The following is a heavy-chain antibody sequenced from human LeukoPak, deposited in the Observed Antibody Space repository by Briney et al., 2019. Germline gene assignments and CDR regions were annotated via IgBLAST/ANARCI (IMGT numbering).Heavy chain of an antibody. CDR3: AGDDYVDAFDI. V-gene: IGHV3-7*01. Sequence: GGSLRLSCAASGFTFSSYWMGWVRQAPGKGLEWVANIKQDGSEKYYVDSVKGRFTISRDNAKNSLYLQMNSLRAEDTAVYYCAGDDYVDAFDIWGQGTMVTVSS. CDR2: IKQDGSEK. CDR1: GFTFSSYW. J-gene: IGHJ3*02. D-gene: IGHD4-17*01.